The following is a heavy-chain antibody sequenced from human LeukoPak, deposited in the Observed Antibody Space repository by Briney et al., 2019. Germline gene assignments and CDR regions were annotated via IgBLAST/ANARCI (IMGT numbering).Heavy chain of an antibody. CDR2: IYYSGST. Sequence: ETLSFTCTVSGGSINSYYWSWIRQPPGKELEWIGYIYYSGSTNYNPSLKSRVTISVDTSKNQFSLKLSSVTAADTAVYYCARSYAHDYWGQGTLVTVSS. CDR3: ARSYAHDY. V-gene: IGHV4-59*08. D-gene: IGHD2-2*01. CDR1: GGSINSYY. J-gene: IGHJ4*02.